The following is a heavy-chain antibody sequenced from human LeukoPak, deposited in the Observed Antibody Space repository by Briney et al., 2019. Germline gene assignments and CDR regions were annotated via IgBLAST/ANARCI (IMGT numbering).Heavy chain of an antibody. V-gene: IGHV4-61*02. CDR3: ARDRFDTLFGVGGFDP. Sequence: PSQTLSLTCTVSNGSITRGSYYGSWIRQPAGEGLQWIGRIYASGTTNYNPSLKSRVSISIDTSKNQFSLKLTSVTVADTAVYYCARDRFDTLFGVGGFDPWGQGTQVPVSS. D-gene: IGHD3-3*01. CDR2: IYASGTT. J-gene: IGHJ5*02. CDR1: NGSITRGSYY.